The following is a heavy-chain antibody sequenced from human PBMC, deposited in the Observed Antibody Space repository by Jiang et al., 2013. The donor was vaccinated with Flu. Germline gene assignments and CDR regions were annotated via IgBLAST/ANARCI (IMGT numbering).Heavy chain of an antibody. CDR1: A. CDR3: ARGGGSGLGFDY. J-gene: IGHJ4*02. D-gene: IGHD3-10*01. V-gene: IGHV6-1*01. Sequence: AWNWIRQSPSRGLEWLGRTYYRSKWYNDYAVSVKSRITINPDTSKNQFSLQLNSVTPEDTAVYYCARGGGSGLGFDYWGQGTLVTVSS. CDR2: TYYRSKWYN.